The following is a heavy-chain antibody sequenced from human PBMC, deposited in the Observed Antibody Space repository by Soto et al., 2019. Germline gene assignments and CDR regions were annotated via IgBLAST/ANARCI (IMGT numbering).Heavy chain of an antibody. V-gene: IGHV4-30-4*01. CDR2: IYYSGTT. J-gene: IGHJ5*02. CDR1: GVSISSTDYY. D-gene: IGHD1-7*01. CDR3: TREHKNINWNYLAFDP. Sequence: PSETLSLTCTVSGVSISSTDYYWSWTRQPPGKGLEWIGNIYYSGTTYYNPSLKSRLIISVDTSKNQFSLNLRSVTAADTAVYFCTREHKNINWNYLAFDPWGQGTLVTVSS.